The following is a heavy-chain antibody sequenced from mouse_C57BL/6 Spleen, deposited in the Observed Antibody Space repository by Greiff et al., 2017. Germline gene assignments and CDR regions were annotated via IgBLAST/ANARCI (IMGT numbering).Heavy chain of an antibody. V-gene: IGHV1-15*01. CDR1: GYTFTDYE. CDR2: IDPETGGT. CDR3: TRWIYYYGRGAMDY. Sequence: QVQLKESGAELVRPGASVTLSCKASGYTFTDYEMHWVKQTPVHGLEWIGAIDPETGGTAYNQKFKGKAILTADKSSSTAYMELRSLTSEDSAVYYCTRWIYYYGRGAMDYWGQGTSVTVSS. D-gene: IGHD1-1*01. J-gene: IGHJ4*01.